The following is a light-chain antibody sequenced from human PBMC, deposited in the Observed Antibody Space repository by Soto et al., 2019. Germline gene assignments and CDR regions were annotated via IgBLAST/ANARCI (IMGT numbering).Light chain of an antibody. CDR2: AAS. Sequence: DIVLIQSPCTLSLSPGERATLSCRASQYMTRTYIAWYQQKPGQAPRLLIYAASNRATGIPDKFSGSGSGADYSLTISRLEPEDSAVYYCHQYDKAPQTFGQGTKVDIK. V-gene: IGKV3-20*01. CDR3: HQYDKAPQT. J-gene: IGKJ2*01. CDR1: QYMTRTY.